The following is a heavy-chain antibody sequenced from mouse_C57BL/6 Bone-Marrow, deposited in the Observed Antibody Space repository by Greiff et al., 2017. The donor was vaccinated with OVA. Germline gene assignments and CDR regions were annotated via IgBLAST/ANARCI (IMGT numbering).Heavy chain of an antibody. J-gene: IGHJ2*01. Sequence: QVQLQQPGAELVKPGASVKLSCKASGYTFTSYWMHWVKQRPGQGLEWIGMIHPNSGSTNYNEKFKSKATLTVDKSSSTAYMQLSSLTSEDSAVYYCARLLPVENYFDDWGQGTTLTVSS. CDR1: GYTFTSYW. CDR3: ARLLPVENYFDD. CDR2: IHPNSGST. V-gene: IGHV1-64*01. D-gene: IGHD1-1*01.